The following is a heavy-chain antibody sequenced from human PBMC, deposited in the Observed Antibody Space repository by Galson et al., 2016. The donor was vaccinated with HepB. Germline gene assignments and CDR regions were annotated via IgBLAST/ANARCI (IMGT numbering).Heavy chain of an antibody. CDR1: GFAFRTYS. V-gene: IGHV3-23*01. CDR2: ITGSGGST. CDR3: AREGAYYYCFAMDV. J-gene: IGHJ6*02. Sequence: SLRLSCAASGFAFRTYSMNWVRQTPGKGLEWVSSITGSGGSTFYADSVKGRFTISRDNSKNTLYLQMNSLRAGDTAIYYCAREGAYYYCFAMDVWGHGTTVTVSS.